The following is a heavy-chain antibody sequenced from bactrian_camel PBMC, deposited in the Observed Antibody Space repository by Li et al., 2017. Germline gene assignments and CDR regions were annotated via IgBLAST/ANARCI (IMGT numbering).Heavy chain of an antibody. J-gene: IGHJ4*01. CDR1: GDIYSSNY. Sequence: HVQLVESGGGSVQAGGSLRLSCAAPGDIYSSNYMGWFRQAPGKEREGVAAIDRGDITAIYADSVKGRFTISLNNAMNLVYLQMNSLKPEDTAVYYCAAGPPLVTRTRCGGQGTQVTVS. D-gene: IGHD2*01. V-gene: IGHV3S53*01. CDR2: IDRGDITA. CDR3: AAGPPLVTRTRC.